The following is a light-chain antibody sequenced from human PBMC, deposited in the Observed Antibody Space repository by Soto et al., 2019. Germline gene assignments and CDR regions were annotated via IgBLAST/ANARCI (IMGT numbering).Light chain of an antibody. CDR1: SSDVGAYNY. CDR3: SSYAGSNAVV. Sequence: QSVLTQPPSASGSPGQSVTISCTGTSSDVGAYNYVSWYQQHPGKAPKLMVYEVSKRPSGVSDRFSGSKSGNTASLTVSGLQAEDEADYYCSSYAGSNAVVFGGGTKLTVL. V-gene: IGLV2-8*01. J-gene: IGLJ2*01. CDR2: EVS.